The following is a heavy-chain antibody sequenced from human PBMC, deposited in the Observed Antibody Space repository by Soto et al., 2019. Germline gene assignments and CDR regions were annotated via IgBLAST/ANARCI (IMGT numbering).Heavy chain of an antibody. V-gene: IGHV1-69*12. J-gene: IGHJ6*02. CDR3: ARGGATKIVVTTYYAMDV. CDR1: GGSLSNYG. Sequence: QVQLVQSGAEVKKPGSSVKVSCKASGGSLSNYGISWVRQAPGQGLEWMGAIIPVFGTPNYAQKFQDRVTSTADESTTTVYMEVRSLTSEDTAVYYCARGGATKIVVTTYYAMDVWGQGTTVTVSS. D-gene: IGHD3-22*01. CDR2: IIPVFGTP.